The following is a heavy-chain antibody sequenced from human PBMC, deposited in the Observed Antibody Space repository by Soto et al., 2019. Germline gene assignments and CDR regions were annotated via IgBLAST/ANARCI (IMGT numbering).Heavy chain of an antibody. Sequence: QVQLQQWGAGLLKPSETLSLTCAVYGGPFSDYSWHWIRQPPGKGLEWIGEINHSGSSNYNPSLKSPVTISVDSAERQFTLRVNSVTAPDKAVYYRATGQAGWLQCWGFDHWGQGTLGTVSS. J-gene: IGHJ4*02. CDR1: GGPFSDYS. CDR2: INHSGSS. V-gene: IGHV4-34*01. CDR3: ATGQAGWLQCWGFDH. D-gene: IGHD3-10*02.